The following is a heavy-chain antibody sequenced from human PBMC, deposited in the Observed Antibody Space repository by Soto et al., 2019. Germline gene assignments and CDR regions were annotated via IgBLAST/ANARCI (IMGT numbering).Heavy chain of an antibody. CDR2: IYYSGST. D-gene: IGHD3-3*01. CDR3: ARGLRGVTFDY. CDR1: GGSISSYY. Sequence: SETLSLTCTVSGGSISSYYWSWIRQPPGKGLEWIGYIYYSGSTNYNPSLKSRVTISVDTSKNQFSLKLSSVTAADTAVYYCARGLRGVTFDYWGQGTLVTVSS. J-gene: IGHJ4*02. V-gene: IGHV4-59*01.